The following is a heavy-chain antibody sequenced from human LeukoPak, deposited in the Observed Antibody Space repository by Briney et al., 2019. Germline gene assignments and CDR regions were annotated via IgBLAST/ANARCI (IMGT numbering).Heavy chain of an antibody. Sequence: GGSLRLSCAASGFTFSSYRMNWVRQAPGKGLAWVSFISSSNSYIYYADSVKGRFTSSRDNAKNSLYLQMNSLRAEDTAVYYCARDGSKYYDILTGYSRPSRYYYYYGMDVWAKGPRSPSP. J-gene: IGHJ6*02. CDR1: GFTFSSYR. CDR2: ISSSNSYI. V-gene: IGHV3-21*01. CDR3: ARDGSKYYDILTGYSRPSRYYYYYGMDV. D-gene: IGHD3-9*01.